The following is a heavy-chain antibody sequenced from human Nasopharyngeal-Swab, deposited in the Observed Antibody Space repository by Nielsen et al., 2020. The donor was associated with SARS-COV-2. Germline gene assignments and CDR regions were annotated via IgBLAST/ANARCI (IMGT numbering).Heavy chain of an antibody. CDR1: GYTLTELS. Sequence: ASVKVSCKVSGYTLTELSMHWVRQAPGKGLEWMGGFDPEDGETIYAQKFQGRVTMTEDTSTDTAYMELSSLRSEDTAVYYCATDSLGAIHYYGSGRVDAFDIWGQGTMVTVSS. V-gene: IGHV1-24*01. CDR3: ATDSLGAIHYYGSGRVDAFDI. CDR2: FDPEDGET. D-gene: IGHD3-10*01. J-gene: IGHJ3*02.